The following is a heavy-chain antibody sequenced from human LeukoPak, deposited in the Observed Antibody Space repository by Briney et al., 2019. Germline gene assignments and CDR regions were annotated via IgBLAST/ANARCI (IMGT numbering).Heavy chain of an antibody. Sequence: GGSLRLSCAASGFTFSSYSMNWVRQAPGKGLEWVSSISSSNNYIYYADSVKGRFTISRDNAQNSLYLQMDSLRAEDTAVYYCARHTILWSGYYKGAFEIWGQGTMVTVSS. CDR3: ARHTILWSGYYKGAFEI. CDR1: GFTFSSYS. CDR2: ISSSNNYI. V-gene: IGHV3-21*04. J-gene: IGHJ3*02. D-gene: IGHD3-3*01.